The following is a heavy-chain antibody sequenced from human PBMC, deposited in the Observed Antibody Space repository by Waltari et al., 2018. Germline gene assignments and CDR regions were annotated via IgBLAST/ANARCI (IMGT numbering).Heavy chain of an antibody. Sequence: EVQLVESGGGLVQPGGSLRLSCAASGFTFSSYAMSWVRQAPGKGLIWVSCINSDGTSTNYADSVKGRFTISRDNAKNTLYLQMNSLRAEDTAVYYCASIGDYSALPVDYWGQGTLVTVSS. D-gene: IGHD4-17*01. CDR3: ASIGDYSALPVDY. V-gene: IGHV3-74*02. CDR1: GFTFSSYA. J-gene: IGHJ4*02. CDR2: INSDGTST.